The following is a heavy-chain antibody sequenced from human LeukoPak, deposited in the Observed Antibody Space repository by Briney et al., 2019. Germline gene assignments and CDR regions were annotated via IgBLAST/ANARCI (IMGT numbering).Heavy chain of an antibody. Sequence: GGSLRLSCAASGFTFSSYGMHWVRQAPGKGLEWVAVIWYDGSNKYYADSVKGRFTIPRDNSKNTLYLQMNSLRAEDTAVYYCARERAVAGTNWFDPWGQGTLVTVSS. V-gene: IGHV3-33*01. J-gene: IGHJ5*02. CDR1: GFTFSSYG. D-gene: IGHD6-19*01. CDR3: ARERAVAGTNWFDP. CDR2: IWYDGSNK.